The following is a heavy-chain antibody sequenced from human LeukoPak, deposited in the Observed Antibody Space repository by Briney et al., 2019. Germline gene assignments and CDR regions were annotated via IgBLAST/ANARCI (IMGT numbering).Heavy chain of an antibody. CDR2: ISYDGSNK. V-gene: IGHV3-30*03. J-gene: IGHJ6*02. CDR1: GFTFSSYG. Sequence: GGSLRLSCAASGFTFSSYGMHWVRQAPGKGLEWVAVISYDGSNKYYADSVKGRFTISRDNSKNTLYLQMSSLRAEDTAVYYCATYTHWVAGDVWGQGTTVTVSS. D-gene: IGHD3-16*01. CDR3: ATYTHWVAGDV.